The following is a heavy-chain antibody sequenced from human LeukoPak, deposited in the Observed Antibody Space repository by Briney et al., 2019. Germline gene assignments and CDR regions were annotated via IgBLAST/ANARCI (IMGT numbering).Heavy chain of an antibody. CDR3: ARGARDYAY. V-gene: IGHV4-59*01. D-gene: IGHD3-16*01. J-gene: IGHJ4*02. CDR2: IYYSGSSGSA. CDR1: GGSISSYY. Sequence: SETLSLTCTVSGGSISSYYWSWIRQPPGKGLEWIGYIYYSGSSGSANYNPSLKSRVTISEDTSKNQFSLKLSSVTAADTAIYHCARGARDYAYWGQGTLVTVSS.